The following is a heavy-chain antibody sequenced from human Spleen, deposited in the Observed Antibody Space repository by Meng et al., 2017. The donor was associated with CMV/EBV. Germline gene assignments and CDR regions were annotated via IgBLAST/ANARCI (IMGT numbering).Heavy chain of an antibody. CDR1: GGSISSSNL. V-gene: IGHV4-4*03. CDR3: ARIERRRILKYCGSDCSTTDY. CDR2: IYHSGST. Sequence: QVQLQESGPGLVKHPGTLSLTFAVSGGSISSSNLWTWVRQVPGKGLEWIGEIYHSGSTNYNPSLKSRVTISVDKFKNQFSLKLGSVTAADTAVYYCARIERRRILKYCGSDCSTTDYWGQGTLVTVSS. D-gene: IGHD2-21*02. J-gene: IGHJ4*02.